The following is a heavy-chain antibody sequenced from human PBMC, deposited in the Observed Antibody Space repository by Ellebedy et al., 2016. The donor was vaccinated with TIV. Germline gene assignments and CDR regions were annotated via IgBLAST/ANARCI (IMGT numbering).Heavy chain of an antibody. CDR2: INGDGSSA. CDR3: ARDGRYGGTGFDP. D-gene: IGHD4-23*01. CDR1: GFTFSAYW. J-gene: IGHJ5*02. V-gene: IGHV3-74*01. Sequence: GGSLRLSCTASGFTFSAYWMHWVRQAPGKALMWVSRINGDGSSANYADSVKGRFTISRDNAKNTLYLQMNSLRAEDTAVYYCARDGRYGGTGFDPWGQGTLVTVSS.